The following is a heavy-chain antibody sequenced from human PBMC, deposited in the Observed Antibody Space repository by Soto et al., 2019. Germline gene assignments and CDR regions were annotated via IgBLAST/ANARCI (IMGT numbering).Heavy chain of an antibody. D-gene: IGHD3-22*01. Sequence: SGPTLVNPTQTLTLTCTFSGFSLSTRGMCVSWIRQPPGKALEWLARIDWDDDKYYSTSLKSRITISKDTSKNQVVLTMTNMDPVDTATYYCARSRVTFYYDSSGYPPYYFDYWGQGTLVTVSS. CDR3: ARSRVTFYYDSSGYPPYYFDY. V-gene: IGHV2-70*11. CDR1: GFSLSTRGMC. J-gene: IGHJ4*02. CDR2: IDWDDDK.